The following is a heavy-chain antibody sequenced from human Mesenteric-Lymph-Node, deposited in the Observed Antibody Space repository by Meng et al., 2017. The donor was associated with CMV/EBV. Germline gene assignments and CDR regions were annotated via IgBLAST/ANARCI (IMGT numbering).Heavy chain of an antibody. Sequence: GESLKISCAASGFTFSSYSMNWVRQAPGKGLEWVSSISSSSYIYYADSVKGRFTISRDNAKNSLYLQMNSLRAEDTAVYYCARAEGSMITSWFDPWGQGTLVTVSS. J-gene: IGHJ5*02. CDR2: ISSSSYI. CDR3: ARAEGSMITSWFDP. D-gene: IGHD3-16*01. CDR1: GFTFSSYS. V-gene: IGHV3-21*01.